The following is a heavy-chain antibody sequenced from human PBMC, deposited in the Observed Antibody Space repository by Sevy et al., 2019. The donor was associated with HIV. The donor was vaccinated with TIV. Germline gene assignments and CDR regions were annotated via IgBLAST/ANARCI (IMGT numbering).Heavy chain of an antibody. J-gene: IGHJ6*02. CDR2: VNPNTGGT. CDR1: GYTFTGYY. CDR3: AREGDIGTSLNYYYFGMDV. D-gene: IGHD5-12*01. Sequence: ASVKVSCKASGYTFTGYYMHWVRQAPGQGFEWMGWVNPNTGGTNYAQMFQGRVTMTRDTSISTAYMEPSRLRSDDTAVYYCAREGDIGTSLNYYYFGMDVWGQGTTVTVSS. V-gene: IGHV1-2*02.